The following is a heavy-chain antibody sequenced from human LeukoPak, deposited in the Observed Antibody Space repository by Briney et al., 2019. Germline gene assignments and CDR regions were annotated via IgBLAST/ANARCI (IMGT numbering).Heavy chain of an antibody. J-gene: IGHJ3*02. CDR3: ARVAVARTGGAFDI. V-gene: IGHV3-66*01. Sequence: PGGSLRLSCAASGFTVSSNYMSWVRQAPGKGLEWVSVIYSGGSTYYADSVKGRFTISRDNSKNTLYLQMNSLRAEDTAVYYCARVAVARTGGAFDIWGQGTMVTVSS. CDR1: GFTVSSNY. CDR2: IYSGGST. D-gene: IGHD6-19*01.